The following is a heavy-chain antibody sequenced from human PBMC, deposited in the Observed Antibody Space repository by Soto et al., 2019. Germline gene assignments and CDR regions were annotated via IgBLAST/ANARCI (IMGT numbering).Heavy chain of an antibody. CDR3: AKCIAVAEEPFDY. V-gene: IGHV3-23*01. D-gene: IGHD6-19*01. CDR2: ISGSGGST. CDR1: GFTFSSYA. Sequence: EVQLLESGGGLVQSGGSLRLSCAASGFTFSSYAMSWVRQAPGKGLEWVSAISGSGGSTYYADSVKGRFTISRDNSKNTLYLQMNSLRAEDTAVYYCAKCIAVAEEPFDYWGQGTLVTVSS. J-gene: IGHJ4*02.